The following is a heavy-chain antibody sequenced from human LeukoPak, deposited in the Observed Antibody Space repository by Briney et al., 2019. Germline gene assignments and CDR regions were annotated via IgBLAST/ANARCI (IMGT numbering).Heavy chain of an antibody. CDR2: INPSGGST. CDR1: GYTFTSYY. J-gene: IGHJ4*02. Sequence: ASVKVYCKASGYTFTSYYMHWVRQAPGQGLEWMGIINPSGGSTSYAQKFQGRVTMTRDTSTSTVYMELSSLRSEDTAVYYCARDYYDSSGYYLPFDYWGQGTLVTVSS. V-gene: IGHV1-46*01. CDR3: ARDYYDSSGYYLPFDY. D-gene: IGHD3-22*01.